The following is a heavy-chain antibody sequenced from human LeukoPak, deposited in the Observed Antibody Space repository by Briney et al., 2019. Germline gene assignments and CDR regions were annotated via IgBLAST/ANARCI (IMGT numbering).Heavy chain of an antibody. V-gene: IGHV6-1*01. CDR1: GDSVSSNSAS. J-gene: IGHJ4*02. CDR2: TYYRSKWGN. Sequence: SQTLSLTCAISGDSVSSNSASWHWIRQSPSRGLGWLGRTYYRSKWGNNYAVSVKSRITINPDTSKNQFSLQLKSVTSEDTAVYYCAREGGIFYMIDYWGQGTLVTVSS. D-gene: IGHD2-8*01. CDR3: AREGGIFYMIDY.